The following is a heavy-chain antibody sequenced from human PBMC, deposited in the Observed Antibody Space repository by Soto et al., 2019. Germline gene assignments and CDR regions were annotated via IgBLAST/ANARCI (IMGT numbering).Heavy chain of an antibody. CDR2: IYHTGST. D-gene: IGHD7-27*01. V-gene: IGHV4-31*03. J-gene: IGHJ4*02. CDR1: GDPVSSGSYY. CDR3: AAKLGTTHYFDF. Sequence: QVQLQESGPGLVQPSQTLSITCSVSGDPVSSGSYYWTWVRQHPVKGLEWIGYIYHTGSTYYNPSLQSRLIMSIDTSKNQFSLHLYSVTAADTAVYFCAAKLGTTHYFDFWGQGSLVAVSS.